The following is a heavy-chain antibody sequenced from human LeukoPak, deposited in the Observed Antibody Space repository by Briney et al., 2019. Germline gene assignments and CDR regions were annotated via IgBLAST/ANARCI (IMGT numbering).Heavy chain of an antibody. V-gene: IGHV3-64*01. Sequence: PGGSLRLSCAASGFTFSSYAMHWVRQAPGKGLEYVSPISSNRGSTYYANSMKGRFTISRDNSKNTLYLQMGSLRAEDMAVYYCARGRDGSYFDYWGQGTLVTVSS. CDR3: ARGRDGSYFDY. J-gene: IGHJ4*02. CDR1: GFTFSSYA. D-gene: IGHD5-24*01. CDR2: ISSNRGST.